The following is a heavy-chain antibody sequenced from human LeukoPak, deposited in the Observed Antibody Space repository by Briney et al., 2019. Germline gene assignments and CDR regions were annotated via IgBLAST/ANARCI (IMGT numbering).Heavy chain of an antibody. CDR3: ANTWTSSSDY. V-gene: IGHV3-30*02. Sequence: PGGSLGLSCTASGFSFSTYDMHWVRQAPDKGLEWVAFIRYDGSSKNYADSVKGRFAISRDNSRNTLYLQMNSLKTEDTAVYYCANTWTSSSDYWGQGTLVTVSS. D-gene: IGHD3/OR15-3a*01. CDR1: GFSFSTYD. CDR2: IRYDGSSK. J-gene: IGHJ4*02.